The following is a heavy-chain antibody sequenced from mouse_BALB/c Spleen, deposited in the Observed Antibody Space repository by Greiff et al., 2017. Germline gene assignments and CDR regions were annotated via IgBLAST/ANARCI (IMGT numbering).Heavy chain of an antibody. J-gene: IGHJ4*01. CDR2: IRNKANGYTT. CDR3: ARALLRYPYYAMDY. V-gene: IGHV7-3*02. D-gene: IGHD1-1*01. Sequence: EVQGVESGAGLVQPGGSLRLSCATSGFTFTDYYMSWVRQPPGKALEWLGFIRNKANGYTTEYSASVKGRFTISRDNSQSILYLQMNTLRAEDSATYYCARALLRYPYYAMDYWGQGTSVTVSS. CDR1: GFTFTDYY.